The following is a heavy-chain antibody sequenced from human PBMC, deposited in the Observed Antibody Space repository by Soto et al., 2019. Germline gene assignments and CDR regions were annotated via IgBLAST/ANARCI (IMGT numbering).Heavy chain of an antibody. J-gene: IGHJ3*02. CDR1: GYSFTSYW. CDR3: ARRHDSSGYYPHDAFDI. V-gene: IGHV5-10-1*01. CDR2: IDPSDSYT. D-gene: IGHD3-22*01. Sequence: GESLKISCKGSGYSFTSYWISWVRQMPGKGLEWMGRIDPSDSYTNYSPSFQGHVTISADKSISTAYLQWSSLKASDTAMYYCARRHDSSGYYPHDAFDIWGQGTMVTVS.